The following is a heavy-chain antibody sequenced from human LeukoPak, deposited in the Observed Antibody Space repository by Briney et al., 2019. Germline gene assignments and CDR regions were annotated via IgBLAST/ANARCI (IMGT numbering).Heavy chain of an antibody. D-gene: IGHD1-1*01. CDR3: ARLQNAFDI. CDR2: IYYSVST. J-gene: IGHJ3*02. CDR1: GGSISVYY. V-gene: IGHV4-59*08. Sequence: SETLSLTRTVSGGSISVYYCSGIRQPPRQGLEWIGYIYYSVSTNYNPSLKSRVTISVDTSKNQFSLKLSSVTAADTAVYYCARLQNAFDIWGQGTMVTVSS.